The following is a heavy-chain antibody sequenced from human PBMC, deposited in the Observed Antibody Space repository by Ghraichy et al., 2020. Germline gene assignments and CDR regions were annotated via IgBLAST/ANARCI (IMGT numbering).Heavy chain of an antibody. Sequence: LSLTCAASGFTFSSYAMSWVRQAPGKGLEWVSAISGSGGSTYYADSVKGRFTISRDNSKNTLYLQMNSLRAEDTAVYYCAKAAYGSITIFGVVDPQYYFDYWGQGTLVTVSS. D-gene: IGHD3-3*01. CDR1: GFTFSSYA. CDR3: AKAAYGSITIFGVVDPQYYFDY. J-gene: IGHJ4*02. CDR2: ISGSGGST. V-gene: IGHV3-23*01.